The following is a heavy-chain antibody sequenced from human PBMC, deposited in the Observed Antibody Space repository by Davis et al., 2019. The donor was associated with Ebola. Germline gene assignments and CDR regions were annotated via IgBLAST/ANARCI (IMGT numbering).Heavy chain of an antibody. Sequence: GGSLRLSCAASGFTFSRYGFHWVRQAPGKGLEWVAVISYDGSNKYYADSVKGRFTISRDNSKNTLYLQMNSLRAEDTAVYYCARDSPPSDFWSGWIMDVWGKGTTVTVSS. CDR3: ARDSPPSDFWSGWIMDV. CDR1: GFTFSRYG. J-gene: IGHJ6*04. D-gene: IGHD3-3*01. CDR2: ISYDGSNK. V-gene: IGHV3-30*03.